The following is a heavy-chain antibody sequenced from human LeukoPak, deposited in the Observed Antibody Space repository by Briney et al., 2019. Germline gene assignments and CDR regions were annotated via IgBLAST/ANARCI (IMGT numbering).Heavy chain of an antibody. Sequence: GGSLRLSCAASGFTFSDYYMSWIRQAPGKGLEWVSYISSSGSTIYYADSVKGRFTISRDNAKNSLYLQMNSLRAEDTAVYYCASAYDFWSGYKDYWGQGTLVTVSS. CDR1: GFTFSDYY. D-gene: IGHD3-3*01. J-gene: IGHJ4*02. CDR3: ASAYDFWSGYKDY. V-gene: IGHV3-11*04. CDR2: ISSSGSTI.